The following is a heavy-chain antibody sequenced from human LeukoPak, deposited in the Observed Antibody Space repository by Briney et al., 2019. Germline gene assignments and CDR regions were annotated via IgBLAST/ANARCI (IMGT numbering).Heavy chain of an antibody. CDR1: GFTFSSYS. Sequence: GGSLRLSCAASGFTFSSYSMNWVRQAPGMGLEWVSSISSSSYIYYADSVKGRFTISRDNAKNSLYLQMNSLRAEDTAVYYCARDSEAAAGTFDYWGQGTLVTVSS. CDR2: ISSSSYI. CDR3: ARDSEAAAGTFDY. J-gene: IGHJ4*02. V-gene: IGHV3-21*01. D-gene: IGHD6-13*01.